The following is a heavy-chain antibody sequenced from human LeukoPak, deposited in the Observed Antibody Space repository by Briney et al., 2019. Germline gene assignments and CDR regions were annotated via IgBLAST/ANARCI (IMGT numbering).Heavy chain of an antibody. D-gene: IGHD2-2*01. Sequence: PGRSLRLSCAASGFTFSSYGMHWVRQAPGKGLEWVAVIWYDGSNKYYADSVKGRFTISRDNSKNTLYLQMNSLRAEDTAVYYCARDHNPGFVVVTAAPTGPWGQGTLVTVSS. V-gene: IGHV3-33*01. CDR3: ARDHNPGFVVVTAAPTGP. J-gene: IGHJ5*02. CDR1: GFTFSSYG. CDR2: IWYDGSNK.